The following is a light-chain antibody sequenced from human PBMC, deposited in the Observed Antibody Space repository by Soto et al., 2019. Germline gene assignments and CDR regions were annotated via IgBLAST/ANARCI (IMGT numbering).Light chain of an antibody. CDR3: LQDYNYPRT. V-gene: IGKV3-11*01. CDR1: QNVGSS. CDR2: DAS. Sequence: EIVLTQSPATLSLSPGERATLSCRASQNVGSSLAWYQQKPGQAPRLLIYDASSRATGIPARFSGSGSGTDFTLTISSLEPEDFATYYCLQDYNYPRTFGQGTKVEIK. J-gene: IGKJ1*01.